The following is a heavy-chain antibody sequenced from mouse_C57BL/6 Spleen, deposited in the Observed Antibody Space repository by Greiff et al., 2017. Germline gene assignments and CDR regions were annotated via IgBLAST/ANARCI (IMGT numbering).Heavy chain of an antibody. J-gene: IGHJ4*01. V-gene: IGHV1-81*01. D-gene: IGHD1-1*01. CDR1: GYTFTSYG. CDR3: ARPITTLVADYAMDY. CDR2: IYPRSGNT. Sequence: QVQLKQSGAELARPGASVKLSCKASGYTFTSYGISWVKQRTGQGLEWIGEIYPRSGNTYYNEKVKGKATLTADKSSSTAYMELRSLTSEDSAVYFWARPITTLVADYAMDYWGQGTSVTVSS.